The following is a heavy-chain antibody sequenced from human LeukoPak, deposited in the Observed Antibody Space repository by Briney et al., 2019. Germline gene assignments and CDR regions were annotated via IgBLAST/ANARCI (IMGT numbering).Heavy chain of an antibody. J-gene: IGHJ3*02. CDR3: ASAYYDFWSGYFPI. CDR1: GGSISSYY. CDR2: IYYSGST. D-gene: IGHD3-3*01. Sequence: SETLSLTCTVSGGSISSYYWSWIRQPPGKGLEWIGYIYYSGSTNYNPSLKSRVTISVDTSKNQFSLKLSSVTAADTAVYYCASAYYDFWSGYFPIWGQGTMVTVSS. V-gene: IGHV4-59*12.